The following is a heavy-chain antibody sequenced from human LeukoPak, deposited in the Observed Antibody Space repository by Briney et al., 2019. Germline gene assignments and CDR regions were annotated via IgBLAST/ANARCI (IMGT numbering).Heavy chain of an antibody. CDR1: GFTFSSYW. J-gene: IGHJ4*02. Sequence: GGSLRLSCAASGFTFSSYWMHWVRQAPGKGLVWVSRIDSDRSSTSYAASVKGRFTISRDNAKNMLYLQMNSLRAEDTAVHFCAITGNIRGWGQGTLVTVSS. V-gene: IGHV3-74*01. D-gene: IGHD1-20*01. CDR3: AITGNIRG. CDR2: IDSDRSST.